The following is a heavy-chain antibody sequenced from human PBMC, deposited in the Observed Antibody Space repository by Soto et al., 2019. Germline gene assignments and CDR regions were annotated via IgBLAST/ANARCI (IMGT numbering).Heavy chain of an antibody. D-gene: IGHD6-19*01. J-gene: IGHJ5*02. Sequence: GGSLRLSCAASGFTFSSYAMHWVRQAPGKGLEWVAVISYDGSNKYYADSVKGRFTISRDNSKNTLYLQMNSLRAEDTAVYYCAREQTVSGGYNWFDPWGQGTLVTVSS. CDR2: ISYDGSNK. CDR3: AREQTVSGGYNWFDP. CDR1: GFTFSSYA. V-gene: IGHV3-30-3*01.